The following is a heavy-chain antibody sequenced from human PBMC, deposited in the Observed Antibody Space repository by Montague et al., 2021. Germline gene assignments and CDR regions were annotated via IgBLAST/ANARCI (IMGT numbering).Heavy chain of an antibody. V-gene: IGHV4-59*08. J-gene: IGHJ5*02. CDR3: AKQDYFVSGTSYKGFDP. CDR2: MFYGGAT. CDR1: SGSIFHAH. Sequence: SETLSLTCTVSSGSIFHAHWSWVRQPPGKGLEWLGSMFYGGATSNNSSLRSRVTMSIDTSTNQFSLKLRLVTAADTAVYYCAKQDYFVSGTSYKGFDPWGQGILVTVSS. D-gene: IGHD3-10*01.